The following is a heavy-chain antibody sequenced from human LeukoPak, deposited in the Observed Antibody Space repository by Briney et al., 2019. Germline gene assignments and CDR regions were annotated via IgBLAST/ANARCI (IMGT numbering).Heavy chain of an antibody. Sequence: SETLSLTCAVYGGSFSGYYWSWIRQPPGKGLEWIGEINHSGSTNYNPSLKSRVTISVDTSKNQFSLKLSSVTAADTAVYYCARRRSSYYYDSSGYSSWGQGTLVTVSS. CDR3: ARRRSSYYYDSSGYSS. CDR1: GGSFSGYY. CDR2: INHSGST. V-gene: IGHV4-34*01. J-gene: IGHJ5*02. D-gene: IGHD3-22*01.